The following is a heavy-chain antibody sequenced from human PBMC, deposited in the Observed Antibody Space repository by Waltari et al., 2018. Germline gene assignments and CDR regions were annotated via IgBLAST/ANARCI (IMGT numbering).Heavy chain of an antibody. V-gene: IGHV4-30-2*01. CDR2: IYHSGST. Sequence: QLQLQESGSGLVKPSQTLSLTCAVSGGSISSGGYSWSWIRQPPGKGLEWIGYIYHSGSTYYNPSLKSRVTISVDRSKNQFSLKLSSVTAADTAVYYCARGLVDTAMVTGFDYWGQGTLVTVSS. D-gene: IGHD5-18*01. CDR1: GGSISSGGYS. J-gene: IGHJ4*02. CDR3: ARGLVDTAMVTGFDY.